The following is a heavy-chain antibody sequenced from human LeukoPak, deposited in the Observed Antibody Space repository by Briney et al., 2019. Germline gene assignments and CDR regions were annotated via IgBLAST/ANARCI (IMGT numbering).Heavy chain of an antibody. CDR2: INHSGST. CDR3: ARGKALRWFGTGDWFDP. Sequence: SETLSLTCAVYGGSFSGYYWSWIRQPPGKGLEWIGEINHSGSTNYNPSLKSRVTISVDTSKNQFSLKLSSVTAADTAVYYCARGKALRWFGTGDWFDPWGQGTLVTVSS. J-gene: IGHJ5*02. CDR1: GGSFSGYY. V-gene: IGHV4-34*01. D-gene: IGHD4-23*01.